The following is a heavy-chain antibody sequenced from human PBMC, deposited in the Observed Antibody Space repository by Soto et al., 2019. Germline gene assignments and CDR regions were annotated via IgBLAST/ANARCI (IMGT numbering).Heavy chain of an antibody. Sequence: EVQLLESGGGLVQPGGSLRLSCAASGFTFSSYAMSWVRQAPGKGLEWVSAISGSGGSTYYAESVKGRFTISRDNSKNTLYLQMNSLRAEDTAIYYCAKGGVSGYYFDYWGQGTLVTVSS. J-gene: IGHJ4*02. CDR2: ISGSGGST. CDR1: GFTFSSYA. CDR3: AKGGVSGYYFDY. D-gene: IGHD3-10*01. V-gene: IGHV3-23*01.